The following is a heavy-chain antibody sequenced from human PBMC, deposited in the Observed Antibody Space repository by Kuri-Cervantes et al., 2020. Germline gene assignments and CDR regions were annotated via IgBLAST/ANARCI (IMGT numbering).Heavy chain of an antibody. D-gene: IGHD2-15*01. CDR3: ARDGRCSGGSCYSP. V-gene: IGHV4-4*07. CDR1: GGSISSYY. Sequence: SETLSLTCTVSGGSISSYYWSWIRPPAGKGLEWIGRIYTSGSTNYNPSLKSRVTMSVDTSKNQFSLKLSSVTAADTAVYYCARDGRCSGGSCYSPWGQGTLVTVSS. J-gene: IGHJ5*02. CDR2: IYTSGST.